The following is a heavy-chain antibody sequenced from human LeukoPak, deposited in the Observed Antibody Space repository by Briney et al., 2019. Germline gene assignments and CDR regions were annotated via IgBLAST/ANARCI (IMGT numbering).Heavy chain of an antibody. CDR3: AELGITMIGGV. Sequence: PGGSLRLSYAASGFTFSSYEMNRVRQAPGKGLEWVSYISSSGSTIYYADSVKGRFTISRDNAKNSLYLQMNSLRAEDTAVYYCAELGITMIGGVWGKGTTVTISS. CDR1: GFTFSSYE. J-gene: IGHJ6*04. D-gene: IGHD3-10*02. CDR2: ISSSGSTI. V-gene: IGHV3-48*03.